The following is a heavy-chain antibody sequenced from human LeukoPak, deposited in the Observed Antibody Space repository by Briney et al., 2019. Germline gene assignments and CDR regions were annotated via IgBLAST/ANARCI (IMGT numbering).Heavy chain of an antibody. V-gene: IGHV3-30*18. J-gene: IGHJ4*02. D-gene: IGHD2-8*01. Sequence: GRSLRLSCAASGFAFSTFGIHWVRQAPGKGLEWVAVISSDGSKEYYGDSVKGRFTISRDNSKNILYLQMNSLRAEDSAVYYCAKSGGYCTDGICYHFDYWGQGTLVTVSS. CDR2: ISSDGSKE. CDR1: GFAFSTFG. CDR3: AKSGGYCTDGICYHFDY.